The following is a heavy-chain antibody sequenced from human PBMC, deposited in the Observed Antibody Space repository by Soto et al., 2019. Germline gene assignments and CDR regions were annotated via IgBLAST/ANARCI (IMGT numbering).Heavy chain of an antibody. D-gene: IGHD3-3*01. CDR3: ARDLTIGWFDP. J-gene: IGHJ5*02. CDR2: IYSGGST. CDR1: GFTVSSNY. Sequence: GGSLRLSCAASGFTVSSNYMSWVRQAPGKGLEWVSVIYSGGSTYYADSVKGRFTTSRDNSKNTLYLQMNSLRAEDTAVYYCARDLTIGWFDPWSQGTLVTVSS. V-gene: IGHV3-66*01.